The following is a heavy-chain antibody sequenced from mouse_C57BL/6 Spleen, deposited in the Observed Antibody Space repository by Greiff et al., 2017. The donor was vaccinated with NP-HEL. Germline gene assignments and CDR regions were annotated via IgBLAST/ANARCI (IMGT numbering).Heavy chain of an antibody. CDR1: GYTFTSYW. J-gene: IGHJ1*03. V-gene: IGHV1-64*01. CDR2: IHPNSGST. D-gene: IGHD1-1*01. Sequence: VQLQQSGAELVKPGASVKLSCKASGYTFTSYWMHWVKQRPGQGLEWIGMIHPNSGSTNYNEKFKSKATLTVDKSSSTAYMQLSSLTSEDSAVYYCARRGSSSDYWYFDVWGTGTTVSVSS. CDR3: ARRGSSSDYWYFDV.